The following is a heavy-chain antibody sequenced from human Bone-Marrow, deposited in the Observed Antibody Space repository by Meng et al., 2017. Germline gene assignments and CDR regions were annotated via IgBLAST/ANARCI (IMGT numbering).Heavy chain of an antibody. CDR1: GYTFTSYY. CDR3: ARDTKFNYGDYAQLDY. CDR2: INPSGGST. J-gene: IGHJ4*02. V-gene: IGHV1-46*01. D-gene: IGHD4-17*01. Sequence: ASVKVSCKASGYTFTSYYMHWVRQAPGQGLEWMGIINPSGGSTSYAQKFQGRVTMTRDTSISTAYMELSRLRSDDTAVYYCARDTKFNYGDYAQLDYWGQGTLVTVSS.